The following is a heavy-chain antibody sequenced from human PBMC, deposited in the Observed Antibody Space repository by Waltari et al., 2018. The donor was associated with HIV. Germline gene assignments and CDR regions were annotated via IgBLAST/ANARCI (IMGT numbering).Heavy chain of an antibody. CDR2: ISGSGGST. CDR1: GFTFSSYA. D-gene: IGHD1-26*01. CDR3: AKDPNRVGSYQPYYFDY. Sequence: EVQLLESGGGLVQPGGSLRLSCAASGFTFSSYAMSWVRQAPGKGLEWVSAISGSGGSTYYADSVKGRFTISRDNSKNTLYLQMNSLRAEDTAVYYCAKDPNRVGSYQPYYFDYWGQGTLVTVSS. V-gene: IGHV3-23*01. J-gene: IGHJ4*02.